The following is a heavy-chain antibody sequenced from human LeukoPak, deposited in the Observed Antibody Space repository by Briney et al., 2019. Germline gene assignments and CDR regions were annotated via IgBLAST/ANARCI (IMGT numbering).Heavy chain of an antibody. J-gene: IGHJ3*02. V-gene: IGHV3-53*01. CDR2: IYSGGSA. Sequence: PGGSLRLSCAASGFTVSSNYMSWVRQTPGKGLEWVSVIYSGGSADYADSVKGRFTISRGNSKNTLYLQMNSLRAEDTAVCYCARGRNRKYYDFWSGTDAFDIWGQGTMVTVSS. CDR1: GFTVSSNY. CDR3: ARGRNRKYYDFWSGTDAFDI. D-gene: IGHD3-3*01.